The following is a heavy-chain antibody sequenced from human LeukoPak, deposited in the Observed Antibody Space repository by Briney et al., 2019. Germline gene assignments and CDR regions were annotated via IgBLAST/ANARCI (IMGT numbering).Heavy chain of an antibody. D-gene: IGHD2-15*01. V-gene: IGHV3-66*01. CDR2: IYSGGST. Sequence: GRSLRLSCAASGFTVSSNYMSWVRQAPGKGLEWVSVIYSGGSTYYADSVKGRFTISRDNSKNTLYLQMNSLRAEDTAVYYCARDGAQMWAAGAFDIWGQGTMVTVFS. CDR1: GFTVSSNY. J-gene: IGHJ3*02. CDR3: ARDGAQMWAAGAFDI.